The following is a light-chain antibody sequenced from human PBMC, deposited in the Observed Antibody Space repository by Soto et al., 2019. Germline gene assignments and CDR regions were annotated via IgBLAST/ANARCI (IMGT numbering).Light chain of an antibody. Sequence: EIVLTQSPATLSLSPGERATLSCRASQSVSSYLAWYQQKPGQAPRLLIYDASNRATGIPARFSGSGSGTDFTLTISSLEPEDFAVYYCQQRSNWPCTFGPGTKLEIK. CDR1: QSVSSY. V-gene: IGKV3-11*01. CDR3: QQRSNWPCT. CDR2: DAS. J-gene: IGKJ2*02.